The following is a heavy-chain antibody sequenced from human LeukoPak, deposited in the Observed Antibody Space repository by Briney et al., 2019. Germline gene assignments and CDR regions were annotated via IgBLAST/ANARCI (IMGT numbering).Heavy chain of an antibody. CDR3: AKDPNYYDSSGYYSSYFDY. J-gene: IGHJ4*02. D-gene: IGHD3-22*01. CDR2: ISGSGGST. Sequence: GGSLRLSCAASGFTFSSYAMSWVRQAPGKGLEWVSAISGSGGSTYYADSVKGRFTISRDNSKNTLYLQMNSLRAEDTAAYYCAKDPNYYDSSGYYSSYFDYWGQGTLVTVSS. V-gene: IGHV3-23*01. CDR1: GFTFSSYA.